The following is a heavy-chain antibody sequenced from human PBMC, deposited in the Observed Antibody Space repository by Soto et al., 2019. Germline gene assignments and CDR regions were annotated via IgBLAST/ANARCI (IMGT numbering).Heavy chain of an antibody. V-gene: IGHV4-39*01. D-gene: IGHD2-15*01. CDR2: IYYSGST. J-gene: IGHJ4*02. CDR3: AIPDVVVVIAAAPIDY. CDR1: GGSISSRNYY. Sequence: SETLSLTCTVSGGSISSRNYYWGWIRQPPGKGLEWIGSIYYSGSTYYNPSLKSRVTISVDTSKNQFSLKLSSVTAADTAVYYYAIPDVVVVIAAAPIDYWGQGTLVTVSS.